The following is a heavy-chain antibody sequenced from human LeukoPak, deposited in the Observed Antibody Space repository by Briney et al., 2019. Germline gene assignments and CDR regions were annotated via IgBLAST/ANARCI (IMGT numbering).Heavy chain of an antibody. D-gene: IGHD6-19*01. CDR1: GFTFSSYA. CDR2: ISGSGGST. V-gene: IGHV3-23*01. J-gene: IGHJ6*03. Sequence: GGSLRLSCAASGFTFSSYAMSWVRQAPGKGLEWVSAISGSGGSTYYADSVKGRFTISRDNSKNTLYLQMNSLRAEDTAVYYCAKGSSSYYYYYMDVWGKGTTVTVSS. CDR3: AKGSSSYYYYYMDV.